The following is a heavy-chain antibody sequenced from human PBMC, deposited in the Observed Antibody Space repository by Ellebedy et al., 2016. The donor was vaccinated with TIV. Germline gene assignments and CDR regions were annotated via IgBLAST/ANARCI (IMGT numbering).Heavy chain of an antibody. Sequence: PGGSLRPSCAASGFAFSTYSMNWVRQAPGKGLEWVSSISSSGAYRYHADSMEGRFTISRDNAKNSLDLQMNSLRADDTAVYYCAREKSGHKWNDGFDSWGQGTLVTVSS. D-gene: IGHD1-1*01. J-gene: IGHJ4*02. CDR1: GFAFSTYS. CDR3: AREKSGHKWNDGFDS. CDR2: ISSSGAYR. V-gene: IGHV3-21*01.